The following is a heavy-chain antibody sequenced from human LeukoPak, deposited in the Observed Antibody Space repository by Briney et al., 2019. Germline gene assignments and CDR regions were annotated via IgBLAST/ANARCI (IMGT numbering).Heavy chain of an antibody. Sequence: PGGSLRLSCAASGFTFSNHGMNWVRQAPGKGLEWVSGISPSGDIRYYADSVKGRFTISRDNSKNTVHLQMDSLRAEDSAVYYCAKNAGYSYGLYYFDYWGQGTLVTVSS. CDR3: AKNAGYSYGLYYFDY. J-gene: IGHJ4*02. D-gene: IGHD5-18*01. V-gene: IGHV3-23*01. CDR1: GFTFSNHG. CDR2: ISPSGDIR.